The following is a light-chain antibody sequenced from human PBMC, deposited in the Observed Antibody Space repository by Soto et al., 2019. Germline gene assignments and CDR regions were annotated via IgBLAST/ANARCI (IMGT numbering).Light chain of an antibody. V-gene: IGKV3-15*01. Sequence: EIVMTQSPATLSVSPGERATLSCRASQRVSSNLAWYQQKPGQAPRLLIYGASTRATGIPARFSGSGSGTEFTLTISILLSEFFAVYYCQQYNNWTRTFGQGTKV. J-gene: IGKJ1*01. CDR3: QQYNNWTRT. CDR1: QRVSSN. CDR2: GAS.